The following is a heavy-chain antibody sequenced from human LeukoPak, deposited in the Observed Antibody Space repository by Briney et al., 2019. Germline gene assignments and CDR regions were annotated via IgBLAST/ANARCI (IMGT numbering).Heavy chain of an antibody. Sequence: GGSLRLSCAASGFTLSSYWMSWVRQAPGKGLEWVSAISGSGGTTYYADSVKGRFTISRDNSKNTLYLQINSLRAEDTAVYYCAKDHLPGIVVADRDYWGQGTLVTVSS. V-gene: IGHV3-23*01. D-gene: IGHD6-19*01. CDR3: AKDHLPGIVVADRDY. CDR1: GFTLSSYW. CDR2: ISGSGGTT. J-gene: IGHJ4*02.